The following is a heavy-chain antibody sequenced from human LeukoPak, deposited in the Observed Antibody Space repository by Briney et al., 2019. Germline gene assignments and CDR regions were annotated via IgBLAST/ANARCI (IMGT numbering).Heavy chain of an antibody. CDR1: GGTFSSYA. D-gene: IGHD2-2*01. V-gene: IGHV1-69*13. CDR3: ARAGVVVPAARNYYYGMDV. J-gene: IGHJ6*04. CDR2: IIPTFGTA. Sequence: SVKVSCKASGGTFSSYAISWVRQAPGQGLEWMGGIIPTFGTANYAQKFQGRVTITADESTSTAYMELSSLRSEDTAVYYCARAGVVVPAARNYYYGMDVWGKGTTVTVSS.